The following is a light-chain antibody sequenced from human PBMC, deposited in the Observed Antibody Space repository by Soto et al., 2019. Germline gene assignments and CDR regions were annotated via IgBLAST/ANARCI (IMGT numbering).Light chain of an antibody. Sequence: QSALTQPASVSGSPGQSITISCTGTSSDVGGYNYVSWYQQHPGKAPKLMIYDVSNRPSGVSNRFAGSKSGNTASLTISGLQAEDEADYCCSSYTSSSTSPYVFGTGTKLTVL. CDR2: DVS. CDR3: SSYTSSSTSPYV. J-gene: IGLJ1*01. CDR1: SSDVGGYNY. V-gene: IGLV2-14*01.